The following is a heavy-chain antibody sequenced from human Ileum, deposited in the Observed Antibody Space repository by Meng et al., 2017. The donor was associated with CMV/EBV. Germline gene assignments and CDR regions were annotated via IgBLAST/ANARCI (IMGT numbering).Heavy chain of an antibody. J-gene: IGHJ4*02. Sequence: GESLKISCAASGFTFSSYWMNWVRQAPGKGLEWVANIKQDGSEKNYVDSVKGRFTISRDNAKNSLYLQMNSLRAEDTAVYYCAKAPAVAGQYYFDYWGQGTLVTVSS. CDR1: GFTFSSYW. CDR3: AKAPAVAGQYYFDY. CDR2: IKQDGSEK. V-gene: IGHV3-7*01. D-gene: IGHD6-13*01.